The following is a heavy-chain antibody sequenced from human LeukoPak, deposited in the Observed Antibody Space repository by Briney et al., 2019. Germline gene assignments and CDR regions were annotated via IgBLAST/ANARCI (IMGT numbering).Heavy chain of an antibody. CDR3: ARVAKYYYGSETYYFFEH. J-gene: IGHJ4*02. Sequence: GGTLRLSCAASGFAFSSYDMSWVRQAPGKGLEWVSGISGNGGSTYYADSVKGRFTISRDNSKNSLYLQMNSLRVEDTAVYYCARVAKYYYGSETYYFFEHWGQGTPVTASS. CDR1: GFAFSSYD. CDR2: ISGNGGST. D-gene: IGHD3-10*01. V-gene: IGHV3-23*01.